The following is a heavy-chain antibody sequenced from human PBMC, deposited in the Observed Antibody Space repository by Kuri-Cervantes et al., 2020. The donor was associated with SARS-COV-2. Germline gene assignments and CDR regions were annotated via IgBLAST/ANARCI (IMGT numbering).Heavy chain of an antibody. J-gene: IGHJ3*02. Sequence: GGSLRLSCAASGFTFSSYSMNWVRQAPGKGLEWVSSISSSSYIYYADSVKGRFTISRDSAKNSLYLQMNSLRAEDTAVYYCAILGYCSSTSCAPDAFDIWGQGTMVTVSS. CDR3: AILGYCSSTSCAPDAFDI. CDR1: GFTFSSYS. V-gene: IGHV3-21*01. D-gene: IGHD2-2*01. CDR2: ISSSSYI.